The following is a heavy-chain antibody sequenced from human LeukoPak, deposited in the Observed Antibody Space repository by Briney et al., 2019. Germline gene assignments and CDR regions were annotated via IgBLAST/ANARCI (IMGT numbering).Heavy chain of an antibody. CDR1: GGSISSNNW. V-gene: IGHV4-4*02. CDR3: ARGQYSGSLYFDY. J-gene: IGHJ4*02. D-gene: IGHD1-26*01. Sequence: KASGTLSLTCVVSGGSISSNNWWSWVRQPPGKGLEWIGEIYHSGSTNYNPSLKSRVTISVDKSKNQFSLKLSSVTAADTAVYYCARGQYSGSLYFDYWGQGTPVTVSS. CDR2: IYHSGST.